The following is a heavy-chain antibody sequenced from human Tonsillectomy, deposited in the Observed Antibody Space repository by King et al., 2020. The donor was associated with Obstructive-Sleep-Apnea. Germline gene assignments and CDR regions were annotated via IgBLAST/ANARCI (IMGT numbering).Heavy chain of an antibody. Sequence: VQLVESGAEVKKPGASVKVSCKASGYTFTSYDINWVRQATGRGLEWMAWMSPSSGSTAHAQKFQGRVPMTRSASNSTAYMDLSSMQSEDTAVYYCARSKGPGAFDIWGQGTMVIVSS. CDR1: GYTFTSYD. V-gene: IGHV1-8*01. CDR2: MSPSSGST. CDR3: ARSKGPGAFDI. J-gene: IGHJ3*02.